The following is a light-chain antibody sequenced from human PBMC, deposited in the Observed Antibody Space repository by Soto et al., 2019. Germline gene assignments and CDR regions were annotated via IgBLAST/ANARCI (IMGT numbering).Light chain of an antibody. Sequence: IGVSQSPSLLSASTGESVTISCRMSQDIGEFLAWYQQTPGRAPKLLIYGGSTLQSGVPSRFRGSGSGTEFTLTITSLQSEDFATYFCQQYLSFPLTFGGGTKVDIK. CDR2: GGS. J-gene: IGKJ4*01. V-gene: IGKV1D-8*01. CDR1: QDIGEF. CDR3: QQYLSFPLT.